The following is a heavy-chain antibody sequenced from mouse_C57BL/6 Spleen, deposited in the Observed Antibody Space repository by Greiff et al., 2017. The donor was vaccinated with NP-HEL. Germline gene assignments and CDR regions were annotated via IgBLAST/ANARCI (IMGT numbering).Heavy chain of an antibody. CDR3: ARGYYYGSSPEWFAY. J-gene: IGHJ3*01. D-gene: IGHD1-1*01. V-gene: IGHV5-4*01. CDR1: GFTFSSYA. Sequence: EVQRVESGGGLVKPGGSLKLSCAASGFTFSSYAMSWVRQTPEKRLEWVATISDGGSYTYYPDNVKGRFTISRDNAKNNLYLQMSHLKSEDTAMYYCARGYYYGSSPEWFAYWGQGTLVTVSA. CDR2: ISDGGSYT.